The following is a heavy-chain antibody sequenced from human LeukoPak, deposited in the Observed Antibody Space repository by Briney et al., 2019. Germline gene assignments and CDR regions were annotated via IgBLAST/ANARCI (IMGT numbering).Heavy chain of an antibody. Sequence: SETLSLTCTVSGYSISNGYYWGWIRQPPGKGLEWDGSISHRGSTYYNPSRRSRITISLDRSKQKFSLKLTSVTAADTAVYFCARGAEYYAIWRGYAGYSDYSGQGISVTVSS. CDR3: ARGAEYYAIWRGYAGYSDY. D-gene: IGHD3-3*01. J-gene: IGHJ4*02. CDR2: ISHRGST. V-gene: IGHV4-38-2*02. CDR1: GYSISNGYY.